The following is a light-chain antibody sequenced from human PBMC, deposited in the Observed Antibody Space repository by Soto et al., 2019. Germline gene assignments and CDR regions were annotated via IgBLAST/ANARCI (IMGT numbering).Light chain of an antibody. V-gene: IGKV1-6*01. Sequence: AIQMTQSPSSLSASVGDRVTITCRASQGIKSDLGWYQQKPGKAPKLLIYAASSLQSGVPSRFSGSGSGTDFTLTISSLQPEDFATYYCLQDSNYPRTFGRATKVEIK. CDR1: QGIKSD. CDR3: LQDSNYPRT. CDR2: AAS. J-gene: IGKJ1*01.